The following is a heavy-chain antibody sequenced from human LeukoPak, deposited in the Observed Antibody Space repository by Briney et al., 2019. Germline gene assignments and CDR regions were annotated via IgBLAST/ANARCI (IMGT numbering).Heavy chain of an antibody. Sequence: SETLSITFAVSGYSISSAYYWGWIRQPPGKGLEWIGRIYTSGTTNYNPSLKSRVTMSVDTSKNHFSLNLDSVTAADTAVYYCARDVRRSSSSANSYYYYMDVWGKGTTVTVSS. CDR2: IYTSGTT. D-gene: IGHD6-6*01. CDR1: GYSISSAYY. V-gene: IGHV4-38-2*02. J-gene: IGHJ6*03. CDR3: ARDVRRSSSSANSYYYYMDV.